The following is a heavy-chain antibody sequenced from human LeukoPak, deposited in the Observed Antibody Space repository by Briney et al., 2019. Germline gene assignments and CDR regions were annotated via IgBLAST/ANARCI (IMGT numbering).Heavy chain of an antibody. Sequence: ASVKVSCKVSGYTLTQLSMHWVRQAPGKGLEWMGGFDSEDGETIYAQKFQGRVTMTDDTSTDTAYMVLSSLRSEDAAVYYCAAQIAVAGTGFDYWGQGTLVTVSS. CDR2: FDSEDGET. CDR1: GYTLTQLS. D-gene: IGHD6-19*01. CDR3: AAQIAVAGTGFDY. V-gene: IGHV1-24*01. J-gene: IGHJ4*02.